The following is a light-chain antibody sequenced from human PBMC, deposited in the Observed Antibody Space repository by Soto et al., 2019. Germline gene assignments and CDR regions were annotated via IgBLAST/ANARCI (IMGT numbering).Light chain of an antibody. Sequence: DIVMTQSPATLPVSPGERATLSCRASQSVSSNLAWYQQKPGQAPRFLIYGASTRATGIPATFSGRGSGTEFTLTISSLQSEDFAVYYCQQYDNWPLTFGAGTKVDIK. CDR2: GAS. CDR1: QSVSSN. J-gene: IGKJ4*01. V-gene: IGKV3-15*01. CDR3: QQYDNWPLT.